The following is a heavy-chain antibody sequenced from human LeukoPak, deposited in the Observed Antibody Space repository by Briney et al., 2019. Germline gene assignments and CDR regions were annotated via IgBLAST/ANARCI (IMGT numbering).Heavy chain of an antibody. CDR2: MNPNSGNI. CDR3: VRVFGGYDN. Sequence: ASVKVSCKASGYTFTSYDINWVRQATGQGLEWMGWMNPNSGNIGYAQRFQGRVTMTRDTSINTAYMELSSLRSDDPAVYSCVRVFGGYDNWGQGTLVTVSS. CDR1: GYTFTSYD. D-gene: IGHD2-15*01. V-gene: IGHV1-8*01. J-gene: IGHJ4*02.